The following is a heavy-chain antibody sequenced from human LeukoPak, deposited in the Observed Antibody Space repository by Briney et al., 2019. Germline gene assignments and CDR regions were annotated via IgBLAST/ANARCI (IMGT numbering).Heavy chain of an antibody. Sequence: GGSLRLSCAASGFTFSTYVMHWVRQAPGKGLEWVAVILNDGSSAHYADSVRGRFTTSRDNSRNTLYLEVNSLRAEDTAVYYCARDSLAGDNSLDYWGRGTLVTVSS. J-gene: IGHJ4*02. CDR3: ARDSLAGDNSLDY. V-gene: IGHV3-33*05. CDR2: ILNDGSSA. CDR1: GFTFSTYV. D-gene: IGHD7-27*01.